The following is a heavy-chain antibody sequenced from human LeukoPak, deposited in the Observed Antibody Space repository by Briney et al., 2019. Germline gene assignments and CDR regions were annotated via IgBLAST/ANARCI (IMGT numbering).Heavy chain of an antibody. CDR3: TREAIATGYAYD. D-gene: IGHD3-16*01. J-gene: IGHJ4*02. V-gene: IGHV3-23*01. Sequence: GRTLRLSCAATGFSFSSYALSWVRQAPGKGLEWVSAISSGGDRTYYADSVTGRFTISRDNSKNMLFLQMSSLRAEDAAMYYCTREAIATGYAYDWGQGTLVTVSS. CDR1: GFSFSSYA. CDR2: ISSGGDRT.